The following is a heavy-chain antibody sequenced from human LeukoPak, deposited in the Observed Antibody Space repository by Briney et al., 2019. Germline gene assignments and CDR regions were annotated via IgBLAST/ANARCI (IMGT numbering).Heavy chain of an antibody. V-gene: IGHV4-34*01. CDR1: GVPLSGDY. Sequence: SETLSLTCAVFGVPLSGDYWSWIRQFPGGGLEWIAEINHVGGTEYNPSLKGRVTISVDTSESQFSLNLGSATAADTAMYYCERIRCGLSIGIGYNHWGRGTLVTVSS. CDR3: ERIRCGLSIGIGYNH. D-gene: IGHD2-8*01. CDR2: INHVGGT. J-gene: IGHJ4*02.